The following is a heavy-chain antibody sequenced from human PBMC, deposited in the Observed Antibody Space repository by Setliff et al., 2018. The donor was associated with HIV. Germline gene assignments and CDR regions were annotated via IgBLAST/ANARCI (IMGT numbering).Heavy chain of an antibody. CDR1: GGSISNNSYY. Sequence: PSETWSLTCTVSGGSISNNSYYWGWVRQPPGKGLELIGNLFYNGNTYYNPSLKSRVTISVDTSKNQFSLKLSSVTAADTAIYFCARQFRYPNRAVAGVDYWGQGTLVTVSS. CDR3: ARQFRYPNRAVAGVDY. CDR2: LFYNGNT. J-gene: IGHJ4*02. D-gene: IGHD6-19*01. V-gene: IGHV4-39*01.